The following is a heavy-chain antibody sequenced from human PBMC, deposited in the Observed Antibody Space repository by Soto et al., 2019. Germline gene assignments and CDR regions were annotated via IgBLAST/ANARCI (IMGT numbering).Heavy chain of an antibody. D-gene: IGHD3-22*01. V-gene: IGHV1-18*04. CDR1: GYTFTSYG. CDR2: ISAYNGNT. CDR3: ARVPRTRYYDSSGYYYFDY. J-gene: IGHJ4*02. Sequence: ASVKVSCKASGYTFTSYGISWVRQAPGQGLEWMGWISAYNGNTNYAQKLQGRVTMTTDTSTSTAYMELRSLRSDDTAVYYCARVPRTRYYDSSGYYYFDYWGQGTLVTVS.